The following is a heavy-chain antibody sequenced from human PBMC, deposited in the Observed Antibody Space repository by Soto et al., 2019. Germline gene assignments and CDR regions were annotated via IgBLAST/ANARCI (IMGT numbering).Heavy chain of an antibody. CDR1: GFTFSSYA. CDR2: ISHDGINK. V-gene: IGHV3-30-3*01. D-gene: IGHD2-2*01. J-gene: IGHJ4*02. CDR3: GRCTSTSCHLGSDY. Sequence: TGGSLRLSCAASGFTFSSYAMNWVRQAPGKGPEWVALISHDGINKYYADSVRGRFTISRDSSTNTLYLQMNSLRAADTAVYYCGRCTSTSCHLGSDYWGQGTLVTVSS.